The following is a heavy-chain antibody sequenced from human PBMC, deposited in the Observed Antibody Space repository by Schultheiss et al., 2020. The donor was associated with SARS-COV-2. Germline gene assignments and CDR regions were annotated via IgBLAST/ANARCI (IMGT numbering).Heavy chain of an antibody. CDR1: GGSFSGYY. CDR2: INHSGST. D-gene: IGHD6-13*01. Sequence: SETLSLTCAVYGGSFSGYYWSWIRQPPGKGLEWIGEINHSGSTNYNPSLKSRVTISVDTSKNQFSLKLSSVTAADTAVYYCATPAAGAFTSSLDYWGQGTLVTVSS. V-gene: IGHV4-34*01. CDR3: ATPAAGAFTSSLDY. J-gene: IGHJ4*02.